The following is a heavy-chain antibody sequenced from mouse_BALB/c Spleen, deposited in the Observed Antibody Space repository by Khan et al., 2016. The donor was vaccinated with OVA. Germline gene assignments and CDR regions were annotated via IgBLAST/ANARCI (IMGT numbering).Heavy chain of an antibody. V-gene: IGHV2-6-1*01. CDR1: GFSLTNYG. CDR3: ARQPYYHYNIMDY. Sequence: QVQLQQSGPGLVGPSQSLSITCTISGFSLTNYGVHWVRQPPGKGLEWLVVIWSDGNTNYYSALKSRLIIIKDNSQSQVFLKIISRQTDDKAIYFCARQPYYHYNIMDYWGQGTSVTVSS. CDR2: IWSDGNT. J-gene: IGHJ4*01. D-gene: IGHD2-10*01.